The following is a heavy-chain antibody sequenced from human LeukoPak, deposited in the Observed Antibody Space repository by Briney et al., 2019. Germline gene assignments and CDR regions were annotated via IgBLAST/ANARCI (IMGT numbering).Heavy chain of an antibody. J-gene: IGHJ6*03. CDR1: GFTFSSYG. Sequence: PGGSLRLSCAASGFTFSSYGMHWVCQAPGKGLEWVAVLSCDGSNKYYADSVKGRFTISRDNSKNTLYLQMNSLRAEDTAVYYRAKDGRGYSGYVFLDPLSYYMDVWGKGTTVTVSS. CDR2: LSCDGSNK. D-gene: IGHD5-12*01. V-gene: IGHV3-30*18. CDR3: AKDGRGYSGYVFLDPLSYYMDV.